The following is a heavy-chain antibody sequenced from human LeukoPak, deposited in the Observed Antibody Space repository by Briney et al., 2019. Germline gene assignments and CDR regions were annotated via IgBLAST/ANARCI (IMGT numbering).Heavy chain of an antibody. Sequence: SETLSLTCTVSGGSLSSGHYYWTWIRQHPGKGLEWIGYIYYNGNTYYNPSLNSRLTISVDTSKNHFSLRLSSVTAADTAVYYCARESGAGDPYYFDYWGQGTLVTVSS. V-gene: IGHV4-31*03. D-gene: IGHD2-21*02. CDR2: IYYNGNT. CDR1: GGSLSSGHYY. CDR3: ARESGAGDPYYFDY. J-gene: IGHJ4*02.